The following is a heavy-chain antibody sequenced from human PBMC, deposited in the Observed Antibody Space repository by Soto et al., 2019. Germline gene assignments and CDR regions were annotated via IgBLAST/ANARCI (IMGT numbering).Heavy chain of an antibody. CDR1: GYTFTSYD. D-gene: IGHD3-22*01. J-gene: IGHJ4*02. CDR3: ARVPPPYDSSGYYPKYYFDY. V-gene: IGHV1-8*01. CDR2: MNPNSGNT. Sequence: ASVKVSCKASGYTFTSYDINWVRQATGQGLEWMGWMNPNSGNTGYAQKFQGRVTMTRNTSISTAYMELSSLRSEDTAVYYCARVPPPYDSSGYYPKYYFDYWGQGTLVTVSS.